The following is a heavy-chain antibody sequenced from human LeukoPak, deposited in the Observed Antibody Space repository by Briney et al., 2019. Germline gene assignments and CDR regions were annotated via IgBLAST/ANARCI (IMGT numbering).Heavy chain of an antibody. J-gene: IGHJ4*02. D-gene: IGHD3-10*01. CDR1: GGSISNNY. CDR2: ISGST. CDR3: STGMLRGLAPVFLDY. Sequence: SVTLSLTCTVSGGSISNNYWSWIRQPAGKGLEWIGRISGSTNYNPSLESRVTMSVDTSKNQFSLKLSSVTAADTAVYYCSTGMLRGLAPVFLDYWGQGTLVTVSS. V-gene: IGHV4-4*07.